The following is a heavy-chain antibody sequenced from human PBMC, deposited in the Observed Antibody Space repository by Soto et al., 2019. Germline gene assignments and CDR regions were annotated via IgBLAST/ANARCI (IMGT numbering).Heavy chain of an antibody. V-gene: IGHV4-30-4*01. J-gene: IGHJ2*01. D-gene: IGHD2-21*01. CDR2: ISYSGTT. CDR3: ARGGEVIGLRFFAF. CDR1: GGSITGGDFY. Sequence: QVQLQESGPGLVKPSQTLSLTCAVSGGSITGGDFYWSWIRQPPGKGLEWIGYISYSGTTYYNPSLKSRITISRDTSKNQFSLRLTSVTAADTAVYFCARGGEVIGLRFFAFWGRGTLVAVSS.